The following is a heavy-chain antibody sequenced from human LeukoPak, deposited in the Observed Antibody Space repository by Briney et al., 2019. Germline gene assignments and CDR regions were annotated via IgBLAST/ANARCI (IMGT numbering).Heavy chain of an antibody. J-gene: IGHJ4*02. Sequence: PGGSLRLSCAASGLTFSSYWMSWVRQAPGKGLEWVANIKQDGSEKYYVDSVKGRFTTSRDNAKNSLYLQMNSLRAEDTAVYYCARVLVVVVNGFDYWGQGTLVTVSS. CDR3: ARVLVVVVNGFDY. CDR2: IKQDGSEK. V-gene: IGHV3-7*01. CDR1: GLTFSSYW. D-gene: IGHD3-22*01.